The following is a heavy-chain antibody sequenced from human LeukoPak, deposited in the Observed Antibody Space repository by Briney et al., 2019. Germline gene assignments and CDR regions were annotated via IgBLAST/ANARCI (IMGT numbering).Heavy chain of an antibody. Sequence: ASVKVSCKASGYTFTSYGISWVRQAPGQGLQWMGWISGYIGSTNYARKFQGRVSMTTDTSTSTVYMELRSLRSDDTAVYYCARATTNYYDSSGYYYIFDYWGQGTLVTVSS. CDR2: ISGYIGST. V-gene: IGHV1-18*01. CDR3: ARATTNYYDSSGYYYIFDY. J-gene: IGHJ4*02. CDR1: GYTFTSYG. D-gene: IGHD3-22*01.